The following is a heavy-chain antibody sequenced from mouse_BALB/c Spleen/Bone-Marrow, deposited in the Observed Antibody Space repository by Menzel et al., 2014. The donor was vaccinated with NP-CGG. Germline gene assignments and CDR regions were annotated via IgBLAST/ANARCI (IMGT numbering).Heavy chain of an antibody. CDR1: GFTFSDFY. CDR3: ARDYXXGSSYYFDV. V-gene: IGHV7-1*02. J-gene: IGHJ1*01. CDR2: SRNKANDYTT. Sequence: VQLVESGGGLVQPGGSLILSCATSGFTFSDFYMEWVRQPPGKRLEWIAASRNKANDYTTEYSASVKGRFIVSRDTSQSILYLQMNALRAEDTAIYYCARDYXXGSSYYFDVWXAGTXVTVSX. D-gene: IGHD1-1*01.